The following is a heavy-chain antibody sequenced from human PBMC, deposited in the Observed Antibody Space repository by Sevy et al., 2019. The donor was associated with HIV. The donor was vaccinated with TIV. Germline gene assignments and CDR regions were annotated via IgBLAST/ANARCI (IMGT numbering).Heavy chain of an antibody. Sequence: GGSLRLSCAASGFTFSANWMNWVRQAPGKGLEWVANIKGDGSDKHYVYSVEGRFTISRDNAKNLLYLQMNGLRVEDTAVYYCAHGTFGRFESWGQGTLVTVSS. J-gene: IGHJ4*02. D-gene: IGHD3-16*01. CDR1: GFTFSANW. V-gene: IGHV3-7*01. CDR3: AHGTFGRFES. CDR2: IKGDGSDK.